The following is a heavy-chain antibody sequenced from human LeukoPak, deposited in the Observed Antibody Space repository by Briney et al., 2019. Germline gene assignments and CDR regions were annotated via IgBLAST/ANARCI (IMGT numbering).Heavy chain of an antibody. D-gene: IGHD3-10*01. CDR1: GGSISSYY. J-gene: IGHJ3*02. CDR2: IYTSGST. CDR3: ASLGGGREEAPLDI. V-gene: IGHV4-4*07. Sequence: PSETLSLTCTVSGGSISSYYWSWIRQPAGKGLEWIGRIYTSGSTNYNPSLKSRVTMSVDTSKNQFSLKLSSVTAADTAVYYCASLGGGREEAPLDIWGKGKMVTVSS.